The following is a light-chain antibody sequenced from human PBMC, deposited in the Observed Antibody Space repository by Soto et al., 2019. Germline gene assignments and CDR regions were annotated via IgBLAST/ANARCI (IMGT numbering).Light chain of an antibody. CDR1: QSISSW. CDR2: DAS. J-gene: IGKJ1*01. Sequence: DIQMTQSPSTLSASVGDRCTITCRASQSISSWLAWYQQKPGKAPKLLIYDASSLESGVPSRFSGHGSGTEFTLTISSLQPDDSASYYCQQYNSYSKTFGQGTKVDIK. CDR3: QQYNSYSKT. V-gene: IGKV1-5*01.